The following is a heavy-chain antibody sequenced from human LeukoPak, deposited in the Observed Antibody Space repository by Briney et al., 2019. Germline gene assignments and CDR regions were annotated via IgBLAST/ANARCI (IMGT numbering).Heavy chain of an antibody. J-gene: IGHJ5*02. V-gene: IGHV4-39*01. Sequence: SESLSLTCTVSGASISTSAYYWLWIRQPPGEGLECIGTVHYSGSTFYNPSLKSRVNISVDTSKSQFALQLSSVTAADTAVYYCARLFFVIDTWGQGTLVTVSS. CDR3: ARLFFVIDT. D-gene: IGHD3-3*01. CDR1: GASISTSAYY. CDR2: VHYSGST.